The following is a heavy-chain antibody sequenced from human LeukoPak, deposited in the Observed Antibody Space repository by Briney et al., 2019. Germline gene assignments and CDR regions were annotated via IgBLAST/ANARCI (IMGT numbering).Heavy chain of an antibody. D-gene: IGHD5-18*01. CDR3: ATEAPDTAMVIDY. CDR1: GYTFTSYY. Sequence: ASVKVSCKASGYTFTSYYMHWVRQAPGQGLEWMGIINPSGGSTSYAQKFQGRVTMTRDMSTSTVYMELSSLRSEDTAVYYCATEAPDTAMVIDYWGQGTLVTVSS. CDR2: INPSGGST. V-gene: IGHV1-46*01. J-gene: IGHJ4*02.